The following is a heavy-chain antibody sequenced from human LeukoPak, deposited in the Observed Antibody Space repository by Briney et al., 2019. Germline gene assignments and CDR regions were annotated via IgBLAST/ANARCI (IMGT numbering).Heavy chain of an antibody. CDR2: IYYSGST. CDR1: GGSISSYY. D-gene: IGHD3-3*01. Sequence: PSETLSLTCTVSGGSISSYYWSWIRQPPGKGLEWIGYIYYSGSTNYNPSLKSRVTISVDTSKNQFSLKLSSVTAADTAVYYCARLGYYTPPFDYWGQGTLVTVSS. CDR3: ARLGYYTPPFDY. V-gene: IGHV4-59*01. J-gene: IGHJ4*02.